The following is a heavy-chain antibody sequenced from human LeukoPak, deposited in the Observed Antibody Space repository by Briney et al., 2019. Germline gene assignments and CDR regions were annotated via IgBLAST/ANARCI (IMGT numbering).Heavy chain of an antibody. Sequence: PSGTLSLTCAVSGGSISSSNWWSWVRQPPGKGLEWIGEIYHSGSTNYNPSLKSRVTISVDKSKNQFSLKLSSVTAADTAVYYCARWLTQAPAVNVRGVTDTTHNWFDPWGQGTLVTVSS. D-gene: IGHD3-10*01. CDR3: ARWLTQAPAVNVRGVTDTTHNWFDP. CDR1: GGSISSSNW. J-gene: IGHJ5*02. CDR2: IYHSGST. V-gene: IGHV4-4*02.